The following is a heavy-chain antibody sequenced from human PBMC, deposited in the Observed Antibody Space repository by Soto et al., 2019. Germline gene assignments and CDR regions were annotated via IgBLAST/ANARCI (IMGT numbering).Heavy chain of an antibody. J-gene: IGHJ4*01. V-gene: IGHV1-24*01. CDR1: GNRPRQIS. CDR3: ATGITTNCFVGRCXDY. D-gene: IGHD2-2*01. CDR2: FDPEDGET. Sequence: GASVKGSWQGCGNRPRQISMYWVRQAPGKGLEWLGSFDPEDGETLFAQKFQGRAIMTEDTSSDTAYLALSSLRSDDTAVYFCATGITTNCFVGRCXDYWG.